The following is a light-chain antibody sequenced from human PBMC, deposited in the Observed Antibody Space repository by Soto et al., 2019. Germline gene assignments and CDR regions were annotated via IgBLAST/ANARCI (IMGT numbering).Light chain of an antibody. Sequence: DIQMTQSPSSLSASVGDRVTITCRASQGIRTALGWYQQTPGKAPKRLIYDASSLLSGVPSRFSGSGSGTEFTLTISSLRPEDFATYYCLQHSSYPRTFGQGTRVEIK. CDR2: DAS. V-gene: IGKV1-17*01. CDR1: QGIRTA. J-gene: IGKJ1*01. CDR3: LQHSSYPRT.